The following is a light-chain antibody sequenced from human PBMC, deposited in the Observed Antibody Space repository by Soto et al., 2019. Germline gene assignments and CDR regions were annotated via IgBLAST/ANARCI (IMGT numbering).Light chain of an antibody. J-gene: IGKJ4*01. CDR1: QFIGSN. Sequence: MTQSPVTLSVSPGERATLSCRASQFIGSNLAWYQQKPAQPPRLLIYDASTRATGIPAWFSGSGSGTEFTLTISSLQSEDFAVYYCQQYNNWPPLTFGGGTKVDIK. CDR2: DAS. CDR3: QQYNNWPPLT. V-gene: IGKV3-15*01.